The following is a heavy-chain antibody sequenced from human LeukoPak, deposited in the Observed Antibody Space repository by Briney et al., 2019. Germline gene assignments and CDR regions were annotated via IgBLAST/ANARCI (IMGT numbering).Heavy chain of an antibody. J-gene: IGHJ4*02. V-gene: IGHV3-23*05. CDR1: EFIFSDYA. CDR2: IDKTTYPT. CDR3: AKFEGATIPGWFNDY. D-gene: IGHD6-19*01. Sequence: GGSLRLSCAASEFIFSDYAMGWVRQAPGKGLEWVSTIDKTTYPTFYADSVKGRFTISRDNSKSILYLQMNSLTTEDTAVYFCAKFEGATIPGWFNDYWGQGVPVTVSS.